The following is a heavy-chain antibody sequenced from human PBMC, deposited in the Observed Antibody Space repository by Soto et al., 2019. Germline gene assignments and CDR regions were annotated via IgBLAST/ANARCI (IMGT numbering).Heavy chain of an antibody. V-gene: IGHV5-51*03. CDR3: ARLELGPTRGHFDY. CDR1: GYRFSSFW. CDR2: IYPGDATT. Sequence: PGESLKISCKISGYRFSSFWIAWVRQKPGKGLEWMGIIYPGDATTIYSPSFQGRLTISVDMSISTAHLQWYDLKASDSAMYYCARLELGPTRGHFDYWGQGTLVTVSS. D-gene: IGHD1-7*01. J-gene: IGHJ4*02.